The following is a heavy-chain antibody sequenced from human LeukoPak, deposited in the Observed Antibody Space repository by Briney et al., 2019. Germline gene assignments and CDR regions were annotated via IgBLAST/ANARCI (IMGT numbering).Heavy chain of an antibody. CDR3: ARDHTNNWNDSDTFDY. CDR2: INHSGST. CDR1: GGSFSGYY. V-gene: IGHV4-34*01. Sequence: SETLSLTCAVYGGSFSGYYWSWIRRPPGKGLEWIGEINHSGSTNYNPSLKSRVTISVDTSKNQFSLKLSSVTAADTAVYYCARDHTNNWNDSDTFDYWGQGTLVTVSS. D-gene: IGHD1-1*01. J-gene: IGHJ4*02.